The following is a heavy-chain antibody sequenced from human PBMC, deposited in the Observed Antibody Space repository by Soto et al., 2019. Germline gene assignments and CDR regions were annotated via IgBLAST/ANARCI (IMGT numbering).Heavy chain of an antibody. V-gene: IGHV1-18*04. J-gene: IGHJ4*02. CDR2: ISPYNGNT. CDR1: GHTLTSYG. CDR3: ARVSDTTVTEGVDY. Sequence: ASVKVSCKASGHTLTSYGITWVRQAPGHGLEWMGWISPYNGNTDYAQKLQGRVTMTTDTSTSTVYMELRSLRSDDTAVYYCARVSDTTVTEGVDYWGQGTLVTVSS. D-gene: IGHD4-17*01.